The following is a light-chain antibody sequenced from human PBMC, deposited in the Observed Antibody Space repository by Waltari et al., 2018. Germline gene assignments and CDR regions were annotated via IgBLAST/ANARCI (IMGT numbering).Light chain of an antibody. CDR2: GAS. CDR3: QHYNNWPHWT. Sequence: EIVMTPSPATMSVSPGERATLSCRASQSVSSNLAWYQQKRGQAPRLLIYGASTRAAGIPARFSGSGSGTEFTLTISSLQSEDFAVYYCQHYNNWPHWTFGQGTKVEIK. J-gene: IGKJ1*01. CDR1: QSVSSN. V-gene: IGKV3-15*01.